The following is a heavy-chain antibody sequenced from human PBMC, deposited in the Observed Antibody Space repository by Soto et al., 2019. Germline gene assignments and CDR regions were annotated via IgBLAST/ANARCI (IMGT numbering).Heavy chain of an antibody. D-gene: IGHD1-20*01. V-gene: IGHV1-46*01. Sequence: ASVKVSCKASGYTFTSYYMHCVRQAPGQGLEWMGIINPSGGSTSYAQKFQGRVTMTRDTSTSTVYMELSSLRSEDTAVYYCARDRAGITGRNDAFDIWGQGTMVTVSS. CDR2: INPSGGST. CDR3: ARDRAGITGRNDAFDI. CDR1: GYTFTSYY. J-gene: IGHJ3*02.